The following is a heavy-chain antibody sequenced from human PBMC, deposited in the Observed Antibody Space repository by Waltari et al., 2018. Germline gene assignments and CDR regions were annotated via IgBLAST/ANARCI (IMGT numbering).Heavy chain of an antibody. CDR2: SHQSGKT. J-gene: IGHJ4*02. V-gene: IGHV4-4*02. CDR1: GDSMNSNNW. D-gene: IGHD2-15*01. Sequence: QVQLQESGPRLVKPSGTLSLTCTVSGDSMNSNNWWSWVRQSPETGLEWIGQSHQSGKTHYNPALASRVSISIDTANNQLSLLVTSTTAADTAVYYCARDRGRGLYLDSWGQGTLVTVSP. CDR3: ARDRGRGLYLDS.